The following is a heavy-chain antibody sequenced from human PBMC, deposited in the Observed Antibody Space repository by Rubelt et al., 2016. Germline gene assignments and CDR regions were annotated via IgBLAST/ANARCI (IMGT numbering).Heavy chain of an antibody. J-gene: IGHJ5*02. CDR3: ARDRGPVGVALMGGFDP. CDR2: IYSSGST. D-gene: IGHD3-3*01. Sequence: QVQLQQWGAGLLKPSETLSLTCAVYGGSFSGYYWSWIRQSPGKGLEWIGYIYSSGSTNYNPSLKSRVTISVDTSKNQVSLRLSSMTAADTAVYYCARDRGPVGVALMGGFDPWGQGTLVTVSS. V-gene: IGHV4-34*11. CDR1: GGSFSGYY.